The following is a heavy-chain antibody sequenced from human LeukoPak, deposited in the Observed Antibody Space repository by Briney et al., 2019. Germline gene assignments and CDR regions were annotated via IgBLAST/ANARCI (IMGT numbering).Heavy chain of an antibody. CDR1: GFTFSSYA. J-gene: IGHJ4*02. Sequence: GGSLRLSCAASGFTFSSYAMHWVRQAPGKGLDYVSAISSNGGSTYYANSVKGRFTISRDNSKNTLYLQMSSLRAEDTAVYYCAKDSGYYYGSGSFYTYFGCWGQGTLVTVSS. CDR2: ISSNGGST. CDR3: AKDSGYYYGSGSFYTYFGC. D-gene: IGHD3-10*01. V-gene: IGHV3-64*01.